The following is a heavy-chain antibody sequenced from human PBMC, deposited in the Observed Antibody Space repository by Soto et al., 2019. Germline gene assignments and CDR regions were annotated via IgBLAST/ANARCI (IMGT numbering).Heavy chain of an antibody. CDR1: GYTFSSHA. V-gene: IGHV1-3*01. CDR3: ARDLNASGSYYTDC. J-gene: IGHJ4*02. Sequence: ASVKVSCKASGYTFSSHAMHWVRQAPGQRLEWMGWINADNGNTKYSQKFQGRVTITRDTSASTAYMELSSLRSEDTAVYYCARDLNASGSYYTDCWGQGTLLTVSS. D-gene: IGHD3-10*01. CDR2: INADNGNT.